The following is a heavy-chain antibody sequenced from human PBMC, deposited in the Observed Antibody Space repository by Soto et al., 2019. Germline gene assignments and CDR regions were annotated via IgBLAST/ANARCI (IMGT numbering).Heavy chain of an antibody. J-gene: IGHJ6*03. CDR3: ARHIVVVPVAIAGCYMDV. Sequence: PGESLKISCKGSGYSFTSYWIGWVRQMPGKGLEWMGIIYPGDSDTRYSPSFQGQVTISADKSISTAYLQWSSLKASDTAMYYCARHIVVVPVAIAGCYMDVWGKGTTVTV. D-gene: IGHD2-2*01. CDR2: IYPGDSDT. V-gene: IGHV5-51*01. CDR1: GYSFTSYW.